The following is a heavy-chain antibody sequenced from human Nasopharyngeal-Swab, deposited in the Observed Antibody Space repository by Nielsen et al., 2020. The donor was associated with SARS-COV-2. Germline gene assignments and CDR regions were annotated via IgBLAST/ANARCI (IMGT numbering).Heavy chain of an antibody. CDR3: AWEVAAGGDY. CDR2: IYYSGNT. D-gene: IGHD6-13*01. Sequence: WIRQPPGKGLEWIGTIYYSGNTYYNPSLRSRVTISVDTSKEQFSLRLSSVTAADTAVYYCAWEVAAGGDYWGQGTLVTVSS. V-gene: IGHV4-39*01. J-gene: IGHJ4*02.